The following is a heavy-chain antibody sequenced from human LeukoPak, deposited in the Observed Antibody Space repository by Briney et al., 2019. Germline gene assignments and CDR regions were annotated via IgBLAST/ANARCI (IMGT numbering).Heavy chain of an antibody. Sequence: PSETLSLTCAVYGGSFSGYYWSWIRQPPGKGLEWIGEINHSGSTNYNPSLKSRVTISVDTSKNQFSLKLSSVTAADTAVYYCARVATITGGIDYWGQGTLVTVSS. D-gene: IGHD5-12*01. CDR1: GGSFSGYY. V-gene: IGHV4-34*01. CDR3: ARVATITGGIDY. CDR2: INHSGST. J-gene: IGHJ4*02.